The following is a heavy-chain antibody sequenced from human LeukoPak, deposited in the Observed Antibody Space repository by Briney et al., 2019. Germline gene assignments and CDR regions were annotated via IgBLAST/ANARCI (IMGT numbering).Heavy chain of an antibody. D-gene: IGHD6-13*01. CDR2: IYPGDSDT. CDR1: GYSFTSYW. V-gene: IGHV5-51*03. Sequence: GESLKISCKGSGYSFTSYWIGWVRQMPGKGLEWMGIIYPGDSDTRYSPSFQGQVTISADKSISTAYLQWSSLKASDTAMYYCARLLFERGGCSWYFDYWGQGTLVTVSS. J-gene: IGHJ4*02. CDR3: ARLLFERGGCSWYFDY.